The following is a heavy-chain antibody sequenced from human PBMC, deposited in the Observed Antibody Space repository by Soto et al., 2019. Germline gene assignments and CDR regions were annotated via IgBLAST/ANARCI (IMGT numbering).Heavy chain of an antibody. CDR2: IRSSGSNI. D-gene: IGHD2-15*01. CDR3: ARGDREDIAVVIGVRPGEYGVDV. V-gene: IGHV3-11*01. CDR1: GFTFSDYY. Sequence: PGGSLRLSCAASGFTFSDYYMSWIRQAPGKGLEWVSYIRSSGSNIYYTDSVKGRFTISRDNSKNTLYLQMNSLRYEDTAVYYCARGDREDIAVVIGVRPGEYGVDVWGQGTTVTVSS. J-gene: IGHJ6*02.